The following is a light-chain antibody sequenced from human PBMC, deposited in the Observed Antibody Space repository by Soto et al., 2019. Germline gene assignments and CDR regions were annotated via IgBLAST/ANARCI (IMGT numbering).Light chain of an antibody. CDR2: AAS. V-gene: IGKV1-39*01. CDR3: KQSYSTPH. Sequence: DIQMTQSPSSLSASVGDGVTITWRASQSISSYLNWYQQKPGKAPKLLIYAASSLQSGVPSRFSGSGSGKDFTLTISSLQPEDFATYYCKQSYSTPHFGQGTRLEIK. J-gene: IGKJ5*01. CDR1: QSISSY.